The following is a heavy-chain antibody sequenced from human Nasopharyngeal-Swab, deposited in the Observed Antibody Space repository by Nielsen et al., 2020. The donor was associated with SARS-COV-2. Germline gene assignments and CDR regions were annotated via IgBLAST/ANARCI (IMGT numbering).Heavy chain of an antibody. V-gene: IGHV3-23*01. CDR2: ISGSGGST. J-gene: IGHJ6*03. CDR3: AKYAGSWYYYYYYMDV. CDR1: GLTFSSYA. D-gene: IGHD6-13*01. Sequence: GESLKISCAASGLTFSSYAMSWVRQAPGKGLEWVSAISGSGGSTYYADSVKGRFTISRDNSKNTLYLQMNSLRAEDTAVYYCAKYAGSWYYYYYYMDVWGKGTTVTVSS.